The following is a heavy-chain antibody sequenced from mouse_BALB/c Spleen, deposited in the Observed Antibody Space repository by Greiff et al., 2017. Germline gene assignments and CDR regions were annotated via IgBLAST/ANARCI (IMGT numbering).Heavy chain of an antibody. Sequence: VKLMESGAELVKPGASVKLSCKASGYTFTSYYMYWVKQRPGQGLEWIGEINPSNGGTNFNEKFKSKATLTVDKSSSTAYMQLSSLTSEDSAVYYCTRYGYDYAMDYWGQGTSVTVSS. J-gene: IGHJ4*01. CDR2: INPSNGGT. V-gene: IGHV1S81*02. CDR3: TRYGYDYAMDY. CDR1: GYTFTSYY. D-gene: IGHD2-2*01.